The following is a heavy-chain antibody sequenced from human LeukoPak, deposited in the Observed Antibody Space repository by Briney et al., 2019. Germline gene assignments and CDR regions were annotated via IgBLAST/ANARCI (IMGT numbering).Heavy chain of an antibody. D-gene: IGHD6-13*01. CDR1: GYTLTELS. V-gene: IGHV1-24*01. CDR3: ATVMRGFGSSWYGYFQH. CDR2: FDPEGGET. J-gene: IGHJ1*01. Sequence: ASVKVSRKVSGYTLTELSMHWVRQAPGKGLEGMGGFDPEGGETIYAQKFQGRVTMTEDTSTDTAYMELSSLRSEDTAVYYCATVMRGFGSSWYGYFQHWGQGTLVTVSS.